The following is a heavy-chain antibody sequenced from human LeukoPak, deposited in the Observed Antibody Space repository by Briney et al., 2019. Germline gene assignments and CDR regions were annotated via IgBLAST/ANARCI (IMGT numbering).Heavy chain of an antibody. J-gene: IGHJ6*03. CDR3: ARDEVVANADYYYYYMDV. CDR1: GFTFSSYE. CDR2: ISSSGSTI. D-gene: IGHD2-15*01. Sequence: GGSLRLSCAASGFTFSSYEMNWVRQAPGKGLEWVSYISSSGSTIYYADSVKGRFTISRDNAKNSLYLQMNSLRAEDTAVYYSARDEVVANADYYYYYMDVWGKGTTVTVSS. V-gene: IGHV3-48*03.